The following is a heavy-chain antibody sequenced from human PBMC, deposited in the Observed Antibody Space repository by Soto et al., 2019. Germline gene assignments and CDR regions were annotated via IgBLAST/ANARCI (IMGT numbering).Heavy chain of an antibody. J-gene: IGHJ4*02. CDR1: GFTFSDAW. CDR2: IKSKTDGGTR. Sequence: EVQLVESGGGLVKPGGSLRLSCAASGFTFSDAWMNWVRQAPGKGLEWVGRIKSKTDGGTRDYAAPVKGRFTISRDDSKNTLFLQMNSLKTEDTAVYYCSTRMDSSRCFDRRGQGTLVTVSS. D-gene: IGHD3-9*01. CDR3: STRMDSSRCFDR. V-gene: IGHV3-15*07.